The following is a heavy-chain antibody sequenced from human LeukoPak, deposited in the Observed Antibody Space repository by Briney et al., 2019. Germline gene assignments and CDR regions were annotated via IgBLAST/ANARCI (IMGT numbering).Heavy chain of an antibody. CDR3: ARDRGYYDSSGYLGYYFDY. CDR1: GFTFSSYG. V-gene: IGHV3-30*03. CDR2: ISYDGSNK. D-gene: IGHD3-22*01. J-gene: IGHJ4*02. Sequence: GRSLRLSCAASGFTFSSYGMHWVRQAPGKGLEWVAVISYDGSNKYYADSVKGRFTISRDNSKNTLYLQTNSLRAEDTAVYYCARDRGYYDSSGYLGYYFDYWGQGTLVTVSS.